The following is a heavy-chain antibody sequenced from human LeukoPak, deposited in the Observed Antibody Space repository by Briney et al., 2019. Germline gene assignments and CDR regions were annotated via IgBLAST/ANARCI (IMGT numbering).Heavy chain of an antibody. CDR3: ARADDYVWGSYSGMDV. CDR1: GYTFTGYY. V-gene: IGHV1-2*02. J-gene: IGHJ6*02. Sequence: ASVKVSCKASGYTFTGYYMHWVRQAPGQGLEWMGWINPNSGGTNYAQKFQDRVTMTRDTSISTAYMELSRLRSDDTAVYYCARADDYVWGSYSGMDVWGQGTTVTVSS. CDR2: INPNSGGT. D-gene: IGHD3-16*01.